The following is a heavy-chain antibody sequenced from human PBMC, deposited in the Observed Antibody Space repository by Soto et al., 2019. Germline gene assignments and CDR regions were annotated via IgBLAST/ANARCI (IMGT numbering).Heavy chain of an antibody. V-gene: IGHV1-58*01. J-gene: IGHJ4*02. Sequence: KASGFTFTSSAVQWVRQARGQRLEWIGWIVVGSGNTNYAQKFQERVTITRDMSTSTAYMELSSLRSEDTAVYYCAAGFGELLSLGYWGQGTLVTVSS. D-gene: IGHD3-10*01. CDR3: AAGFGELLSLGY. CDR1: GFTFTSSA. CDR2: IVVGSGNT.